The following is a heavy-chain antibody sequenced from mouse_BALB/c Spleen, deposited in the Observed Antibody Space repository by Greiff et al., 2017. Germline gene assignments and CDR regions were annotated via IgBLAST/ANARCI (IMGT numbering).Heavy chain of an antibody. Sequence: EVKLEQSGGGLVKPGGSLKLSCAASGFTFSSYAMPWVRQTPEQRLEWVASISRGGSTYYSDSVKGRFTISRDNARNILYLQMSSLRTEDTAMYYCARGGKNGNDFDYWGQGTTLTVSS. J-gene: IGHJ2*01. D-gene: IGHD2-1*01. CDR1: GFTFSSYA. CDR3: ARGGKNGNDFDY. V-gene: IGHV5-6-5*01. CDR2: ISRGGST.